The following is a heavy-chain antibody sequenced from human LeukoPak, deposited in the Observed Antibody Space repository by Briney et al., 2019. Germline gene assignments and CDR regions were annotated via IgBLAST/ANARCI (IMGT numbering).Heavy chain of an antibody. CDR1: GYSFTTYW. Sequence: GESLKISCKGSGYSFTTYWIGWVRQMPGKGLEWMGIIYPGDSDTRYSPSFQGQVTISADKSISTAYLQWSSLKASDTAMYYCARQVMITFGGVPYGMDVWGQGTTVTVSS. D-gene: IGHD3-16*01. CDR3: ARQVMITFGGVPYGMDV. V-gene: IGHV5-51*01. CDR2: IYPGDSDT. J-gene: IGHJ6*02.